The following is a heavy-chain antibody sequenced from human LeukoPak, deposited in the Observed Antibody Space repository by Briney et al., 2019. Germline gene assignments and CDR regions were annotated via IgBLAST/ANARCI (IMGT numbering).Heavy chain of an antibody. D-gene: IGHD6-13*01. CDR2: ISAYNGNT. Sequence: ASVKVSCKASGYTFTSYGISWVRQAPGQGLEWMGWISAYNGNTKYSQKFQGRVTITRDTSASTAYMELSSLRSEDTAVYYCARGIAAAGILGWGQGTLVTVSS. CDR3: ARGIAAAGILG. V-gene: IGHV1-18*01. CDR1: GYTFTSYG. J-gene: IGHJ4*02.